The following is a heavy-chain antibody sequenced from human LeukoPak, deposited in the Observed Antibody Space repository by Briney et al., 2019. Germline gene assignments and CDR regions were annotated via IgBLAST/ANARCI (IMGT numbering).Heavy chain of an antibody. Sequence: ASVKVSCKASGYTFTSYDINWVRQATGQGLEWMGWMNPNSANTGYAQRFQGRVTLTRNTTIGTAYMELSSLRSEDAAVYYCARGTAVSGTSDYFDSWGQGTLVTVSS. J-gene: IGHJ4*02. V-gene: IGHV1-8*03. D-gene: IGHD6-19*01. CDR3: ARGTAVSGTSDYFDS. CDR1: GYTFTSYD. CDR2: MNPNSANT.